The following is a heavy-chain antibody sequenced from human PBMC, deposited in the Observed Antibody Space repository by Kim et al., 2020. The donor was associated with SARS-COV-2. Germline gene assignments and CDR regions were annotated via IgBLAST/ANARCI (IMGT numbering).Heavy chain of an antibody. CDR1: GFTFSSYA. CDR3: ASSAPYWYFDL. CDR2: ISYDGSNK. Sequence: GGSLRLSCAASGFTFSSYAMHWVRQAPGKGLEWVAVISYDGSNKYYADSVKGRFTISRDNSKNTLYLQMNSLRAEDTAVDYCASSAPYWYFDLWCRCTLV. V-gene: IGHV3-30-3*01. J-gene: IGHJ2*01.